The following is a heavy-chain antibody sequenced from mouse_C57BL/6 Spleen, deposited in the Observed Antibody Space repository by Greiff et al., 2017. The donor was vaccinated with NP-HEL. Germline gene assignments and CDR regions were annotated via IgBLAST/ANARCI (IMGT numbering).Heavy chain of an antibody. J-gene: IGHJ4*01. V-gene: IGHV5-12*01. CDR2: ISNGGGST. CDR3: ASPDSSGYYYAMDY. Sequence: EVMLVESGGGLVQPGGSLKLSCAASGFTFSDYYMYWVRQTPEKRLEWVAYISNGGGSTYYQDTVKGRFTISRDNAKNILYLQMSRLKSEDTAMYYCASPDSSGYYYAMDYWGQGTSVTVSS. D-gene: IGHD3-2*02. CDR1: GFTFSDYY.